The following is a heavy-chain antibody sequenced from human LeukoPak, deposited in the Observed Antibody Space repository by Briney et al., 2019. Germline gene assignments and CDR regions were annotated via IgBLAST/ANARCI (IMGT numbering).Heavy chain of an antibody. CDR2: FDPEDGET. CDR1: GYTLTELS. Sequence: ASVKVSCKVSGYTLTELSMHWVRQAPGKGLEWMGGFDPEDGETIYAQKFQGRVTMTEDTSTDTAYMELSSLRSEDTAVYYCATYGSGSYSLDYWGQGTLVTVSS. CDR3: ATYGSGSYSLDY. J-gene: IGHJ4*02. D-gene: IGHD3-10*01. V-gene: IGHV1-24*01.